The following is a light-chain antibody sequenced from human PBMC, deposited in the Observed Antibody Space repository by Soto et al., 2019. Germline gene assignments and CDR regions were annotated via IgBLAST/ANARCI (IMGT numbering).Light chain of an antibody. CDR1: QSVSSSY. CDR2: AAS. V-gene: IGKV3-20*01. J-gene: IGKJ2*01. CDR3: HHYDSSPPYT. Sequence: EIVLTQSPGTLSLSPGERATLSCRASQSVSSSYLAWYQHKPGQAPRLLIYAASSRATGIPDRFIGSGSGTDFTLTISRLEPDDSAVYYCHHYDSSPPYTFGQGTKLEIK.